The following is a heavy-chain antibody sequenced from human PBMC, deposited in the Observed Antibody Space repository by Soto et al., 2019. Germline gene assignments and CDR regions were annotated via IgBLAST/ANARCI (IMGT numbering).Heavy chain of an antibody. CDR3: ARGYGSGSYYNVGWFDP. D-gene: IGHD3-10*01. CDR2: IYYSGST. CDR1: GGSISSGGYY. Sequence: QVQLQESGPGLVKPSQTLSLTCTVSGGSISSGGYYWSWIRQHPGTGLEWIGYIYYSGSTYYNPSLKSRVTISVDTSKNQFSLKLSSVTAADTAVYYCARGYGSGSYYNVGWFDPWGQGTLVTVSS. J-gene: IGHJ5*02. V-gene: IGHV4-31*03.